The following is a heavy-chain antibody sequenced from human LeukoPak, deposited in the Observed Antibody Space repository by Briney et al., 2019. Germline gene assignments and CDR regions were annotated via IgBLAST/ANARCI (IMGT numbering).Heavy chain of an antibody. D-gene: IGHD3-3*01. V-gene: IGHV4-4*07. CDR2: IYTSGST. CDR3: ARDIRDNYDFWSGHYGGGQFDY. J-gene: IGHJ4*02. Sequence: PSETLSLTCTVSGGSISSYYRSWIRQPAGKGLEWIGRIYTSGSTNYNPSLKSRVTMSVDTSKNQFSLKLSSVTAADTAVYYCARDIRDNYDFWSGHYGGGQFDYWGQGTLVTVSS. CDR1: GGSISSYY.